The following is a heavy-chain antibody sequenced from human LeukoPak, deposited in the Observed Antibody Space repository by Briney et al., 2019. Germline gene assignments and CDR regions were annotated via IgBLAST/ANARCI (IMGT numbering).Heavy chain of an antibody. V-gene: IGHV4-59*01. J-gene: IGHJ4*02. CDR3: ATGKELNYYDSSGNPADFYYFDY. Sequence: SETLSLTCTVSGGSISSYYWSWIRQPPGKGLEWIGYIYYSGSTNYNPSLKSRVTISVDTSKNQSSLKLSSVTAADTAVYYCATGKELNYYDSSGNPADFYYFDYWGQGTLVTVSS. D-gene: IGHD3-22*01. CDR2: IYYSGST. CDR1: GGSISSYY.